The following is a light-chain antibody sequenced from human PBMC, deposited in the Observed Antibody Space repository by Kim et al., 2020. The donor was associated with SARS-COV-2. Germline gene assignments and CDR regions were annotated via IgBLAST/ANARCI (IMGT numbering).Light chain of an antibody. CDR1: QSISSN. CDR3: QQYNNGPT. J-gene: IGKJ4*01. CDR2: GAS. V-gene: IGKV3-15*01. Sequence: ETLMTQSPATLSVSPGERATLSCRASQSISSNLARYQQKPGQAPRILIYGASTRATGVPARFSGSGSGTEFTLTVSSLQSEDFAVYYCQQYNNGPTVVGGTKVDIK.